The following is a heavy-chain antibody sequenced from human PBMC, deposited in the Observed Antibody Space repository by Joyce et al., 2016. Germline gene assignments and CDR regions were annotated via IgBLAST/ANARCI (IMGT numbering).Heavy chain of an antibody. CDR1: GFSFDDYG. CDR2: INWNGGST. D-gene: IGHD5-12*01. J-gene: IGHJ6*03. CDR3: ARIRGYDFSSSMDV. Sequence: EVQLVESGGGVVRPGGSLRRSCSASGFSFDDYGMSGVRQAPGKGLGLVSSINWNGGSTGYAVSVKGRFNISRDNAKNSLYLQMNSLRAEDTALYHCARIRGYDFSSSMDVWGKGTTVTVSS. V-gene: IGHV3-20*01.